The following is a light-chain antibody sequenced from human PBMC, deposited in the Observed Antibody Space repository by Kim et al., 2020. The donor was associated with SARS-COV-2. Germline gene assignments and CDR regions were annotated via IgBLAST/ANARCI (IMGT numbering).Light chain of an antibody. V-gene: IGLV2-14*04. CDR2: DVS. CDR3: SSYTSSSTFV. J-gene: IGLJ2*01. CDR1: SSDVGGYNY. Sequence: GQSITTACTRTSSDVGGYNYVSWYQQHPGEAPKLMIYDVSKRPSGVSNRFSCSKSNNTASLTISGLQAEDEADYYCSSYTSSSTFVFGGGTQLTVL.